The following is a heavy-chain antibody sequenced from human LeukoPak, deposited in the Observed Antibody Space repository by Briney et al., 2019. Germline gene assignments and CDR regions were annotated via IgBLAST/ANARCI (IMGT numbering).Heavy chain of an antibody. Sequence: SETLSLTCTVSGGSISIYYWSWIRQPAGKGLEWIGRIYASGSTNYNPSLKSRVTMSVDTSKNQFSLKLRSVTAADTAVYYCARDLDSSGWCNFDYWGQGTLVTVSS. D-gene: IGHD6-19*01. V-gene: IGHV4-4*07. CDR1: GGSISIYY. CDR2: IYASGST. CDR3: ARDLDSSGWCNFDY. J-gene: IGHJ4*02.